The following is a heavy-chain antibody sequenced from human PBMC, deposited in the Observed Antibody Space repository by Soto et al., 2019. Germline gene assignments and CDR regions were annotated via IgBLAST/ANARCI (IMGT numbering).Heavy chain of an antibody. Sequence: GGSLRLSCAASGFTFSYHWITWVRQAPGKGLEWVANIKEDGSEKYSVDSVKGRFTISRDNAQNSVFLQMSSLRAEDTAVYYCAREAGRSGWYPVASSEYFQHWGQGTLVTVSS. J-gene: IGHJ1*01. V-gene: IGHV3-7*01. CDR1: GFTFSYHW. CDR2: IKEDGSEK. D-gene: IGHD6-19*01. CDR3: AREAGRSGWYPVASSEYFQH.